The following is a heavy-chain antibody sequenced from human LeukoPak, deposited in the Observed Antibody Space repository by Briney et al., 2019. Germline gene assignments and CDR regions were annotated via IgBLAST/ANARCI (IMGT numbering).Heavy chain of an antibody. J-gene: IGHJ6*02. CDR3: ARDIAVATGYYYHYGMDV. CDR2: ISSSDFTI. CDR1: GFTFNSYS. Sequence: GGSLRLSCAASGFTFNSYSMNWVRQAPGKGLEWVSYISSSDFTIYYADSVKGRFTISRDNAKNSLYLQMNSLRAEDTAVFYCARDIAVATGYYYHYGMDVWGQGTTVTVSS. D-gene: IGHD6-19*01. V-gene: IGHV3-48*01.